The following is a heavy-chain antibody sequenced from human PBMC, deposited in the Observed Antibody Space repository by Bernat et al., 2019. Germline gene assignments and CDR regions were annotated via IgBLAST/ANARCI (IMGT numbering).Heavy chain of an antibody. CDR1: GYRFTTFV. J-gene: IGHJ5*02. CDR3: ARDSLGARKWFDA. V-gene: IGHV1-3*01. Sequence: QVQLVQSGAEVKKPGASVKISCKASGYRFTTFVIHWMRQAPGQSPEWMGFIGPGSGGTKYSEKFQDRVTITRDTSTTTAYMELSGLTSEDTAVYYCARDSLGARKWFDAWGKGTLVKVSS. CDR2: IGPGSGGT. D-gene: IGHD3-10*01.